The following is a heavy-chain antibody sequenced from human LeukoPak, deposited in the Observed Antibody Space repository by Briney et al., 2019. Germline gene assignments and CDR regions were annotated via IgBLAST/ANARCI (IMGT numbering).Heavy chain of an antibody. V-gene: IGHV3-49*04. CDR1: GFTFGDYA. J-gene: IGHJ3*02. CDR2: IRNLVNGGTT. D-gene: IGHD3-22*01. CDR3: SRFYSSGWASGAFDI. Sequence: GGSLRLSCTASGFTFGDYAMSWVRQAPGKGLEWIGFIRNLVNGGTTEYAASVKGRVTISRDDSKSIAYLQMTSLKTEDTAVYYCSRFYSSGWASGAFDIWGQGTMVTVSS.